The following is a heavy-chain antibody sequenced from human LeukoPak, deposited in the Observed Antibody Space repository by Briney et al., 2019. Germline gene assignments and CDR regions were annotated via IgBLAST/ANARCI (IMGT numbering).Heavy chain of an antibody. CDR1: GFTVSNSF. V-gene: IGHV3-53*01. CDR3: AKGDISMIPD. CDR2: IKSGGDT. J-gene: IGHJ4*02. Sequence: GSLGLSWAASGFTVSNSFLSRVRQAPGKGLEWVSVIKSGGDTYYADSVKGRFTISRDNSKNTLSLQMNSLRAEDTAVYYCAKGDISMIPDWGQGTLVTVSS. D-gene: IGHD3-22*01.